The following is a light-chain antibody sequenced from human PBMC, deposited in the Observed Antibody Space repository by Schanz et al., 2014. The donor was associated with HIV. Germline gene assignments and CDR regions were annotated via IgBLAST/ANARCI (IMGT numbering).Light chain of an antibody. CDR3: QQSLSYSYT. CDR1: QSISGW. CDR2: EAS. J-gene: IGKJ2*01. Sequence: DIQMTQSPSTLSASVGDRVTITCRASQSISGWLAWYQQKPGEAPNLLISEASTLKSGVPSRFRGSGSGTEFTLTISSLQPDDFATYYCQQSLSYSYTFGQGTKLEIK. V-gene: IGKV1-5*03.